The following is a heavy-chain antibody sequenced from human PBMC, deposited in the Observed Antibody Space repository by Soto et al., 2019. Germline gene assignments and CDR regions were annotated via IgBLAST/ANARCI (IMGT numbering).Heavy chain of an antibody. Sequence: QVQLVQSGAEVKKPGSSGKVSCKASGGTFSSYTISWVRQAPGQGLEWMGRIIPNLGIANYAQKFQGRVTITADKSTRKAYMELSSLRSEDTAVYYCARVPKTATYFDFWGQGTLVTVSS. CDR1: GGTFSSYT. J-gene: IGHJ4*02. CDR2: IIPNLGIA. CDR3: ARVPKTATYFDF. D-gene: IGHD1-1*01. V-gene: IGHV1-69*02.